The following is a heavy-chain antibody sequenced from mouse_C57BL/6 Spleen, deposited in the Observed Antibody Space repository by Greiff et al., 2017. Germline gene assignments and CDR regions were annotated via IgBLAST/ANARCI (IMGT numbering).Heavy chain of an antibody. CDR1: GYSITSGYY. CDR2: ISYDGSN. V-gene: IGHV3-6*01. J-gene: IGHJ1*03. Sequence: ESGPGLVKPSQSLSLTCSVTGYSITSGYYWNWIRQFPGNKLEWMGFISYDGSNNYNPSLKNRISITRDTSKNQFFLKLNSVTTEDTATYYCARAKTPHWYFDVWGTGTTVTVSS. CDR3: ARAKTPHWYFDV.